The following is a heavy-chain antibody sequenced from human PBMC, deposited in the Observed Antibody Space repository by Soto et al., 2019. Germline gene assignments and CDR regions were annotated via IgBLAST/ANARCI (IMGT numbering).Heavy chain of an antibody. Sequence: EVQLLESGGGLVQPGGSLRLSCAASRFIFSNYAMTWVRQAPGKGLEWVSSISGSGGTTYYADSVKGRFTISRDNSKNTLYLQMNSLRAEDTAVYYCAKDLEYSSSSGQDYWGQGTLVTVSS. D-gene: IGHD6-6*01. CDR1: RFIFSNYA. CDR3: AKDLEYSSSSGQDY. CDR2: ISGSGGTT. J-gene: IGHJ4*02. V-gene: IGHV3-23*01.